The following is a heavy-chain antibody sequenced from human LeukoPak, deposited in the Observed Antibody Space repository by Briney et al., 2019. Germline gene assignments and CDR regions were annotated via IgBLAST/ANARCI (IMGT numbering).Heavy chain of an antibody. V-gene: IGHV4-4*02. D-gene: IGHD4-17*01. Sequence: SGTLSLTCAVSGGSISSNNWWSWVRQPPGRGLEWIGEISHSGSTNYYPSLKSRVAVSLDKSKNQFSLKLTSVTAADTAVYYCVRSRYGDHFDYWGQGTLVTVSS. CDR3: VRSRYGDHFDY. CDR2: ISHSGST. CDR1: GGSISSNNW. J-gene: IGHJ4*02.